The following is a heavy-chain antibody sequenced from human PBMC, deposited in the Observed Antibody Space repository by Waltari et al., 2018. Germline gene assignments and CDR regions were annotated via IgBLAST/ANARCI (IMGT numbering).Heavy chain of an antibody. CDR1: GDSVTSPNW. CDR3: ARDRGRGLYLDA. Sequence: QLQLQESGPGLVKPSGTLSLSCAVSGDSVTSPNWWSWVRQSPQRGLEWIGQVLSTGKTNYSPSVASRVTMSLDASNNQLSLKVTSATAADTAVYYCARDRGRGLYLDAWGPGTLVTVSP. J-gene: IGHJ5*02. CDR2: VLSTGKT. D-gene: IGHD2-15*01. V-gene: IGHV4-4*02.